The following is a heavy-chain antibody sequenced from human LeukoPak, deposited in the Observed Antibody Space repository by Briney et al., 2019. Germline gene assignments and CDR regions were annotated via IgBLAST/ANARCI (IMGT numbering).Heavy chain of an antibody. J-gene: IGHJ4*02. CDR2: INHSGST. CDR3: AREGENYYDSSGYYYRFDY. Sequence: SETLSLTCAVYGGSFSGYYWSWIRQPPGKGLEWIGEINHSGSTNYNPSLKSRVTISVDTSKNQLSLKLSSVTAADTAVYYCAREGENYYDSSGYYYRFDYWGQGTLVTVSS. V-gene: IGHV4-34*01. CDR1: GGSFSGYY. D-gene: IGHD3-22*01.